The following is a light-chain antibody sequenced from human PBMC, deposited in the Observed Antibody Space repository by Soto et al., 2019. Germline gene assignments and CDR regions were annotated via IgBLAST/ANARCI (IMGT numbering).Light chain of an antibody. CDR2: WAS. J-gene: IGKJ4*01. CDR3: QQYYSIPLT. Sequence: DIVMTQSPDSLAVSLGERPTINCKSSQSVLYSSNNKNYLAWYQQKPGQPPKLLIYWASTRESGVPDRFSGSGSGTDFTLTINSLQAEDVAVYYCQQYYSIPLTFGVGTKVEIK. V-gene: IGKV4-1*01. CDR1: QSVLYSSNNKNY.